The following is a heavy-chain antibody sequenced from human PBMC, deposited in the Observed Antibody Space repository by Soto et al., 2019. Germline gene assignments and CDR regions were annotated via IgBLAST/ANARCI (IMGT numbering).Heavy chain of an antibody. CDR3: ARDQLGSGHWYFDL. Sequence: QVELVESGGGVVQPGGSLRLSCAASAGFTFSDFGFHWVRQAPGKGLEWVAVIWYDGSHKYYAESVKGRFTISRENSNKTVYLQMNNLRGEDTAVYYCARDQLGSGHWYFDLWGRGSLVSVSA. J-gene: IGHJ2*01. CDR1: AGFTFSDFG. D-gene: IGHD1-26*01. CDR2: IWYDGSHK. V-gene: IGHV3-33*01.